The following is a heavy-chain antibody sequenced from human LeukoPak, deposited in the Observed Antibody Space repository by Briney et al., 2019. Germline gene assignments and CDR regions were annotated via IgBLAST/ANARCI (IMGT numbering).Heavy chain of an antibody. Sequence: GGSLRLSCAASGFTFSSYGMHWVRQAPGKGLEWVAFIRYDGGNKYYADSVKGRFTISRDNSKNTLYLQMNSLRAEDTAVYYCAKETGEEVRYMDVWGKGTTVTVSS. CDR3: AKETGEEVRYMDV. J-gene: IGHJ6*03. D-gene: IGHD3-10*01. CDR2: IRYDGGNK. CDR1: GFTFSSYG. V-gene: IGHV3-30*02.